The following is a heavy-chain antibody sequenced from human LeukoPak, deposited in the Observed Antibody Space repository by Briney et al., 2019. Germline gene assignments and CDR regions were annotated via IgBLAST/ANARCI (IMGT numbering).Heavy chain of an antibody. CDR1: GGSISSYY. CDR2: IYYSGST. V-gene: IGHV4-59*12. D-gene: IGHD6-19*01. Sequence: SETLSLTCTVSGGSISSYYWSWIRQPPGKGLEWIGYIYYSGSTNYNPSLKSRVTISVDTSKNQFSLKLSSVTAADTAVYYCARGLLLSYSSGWSWFDPWGQGTLVTVSS. J-gene: IGHJ5*02. CDR3: ARGLLLSYSSGWSWFDP.